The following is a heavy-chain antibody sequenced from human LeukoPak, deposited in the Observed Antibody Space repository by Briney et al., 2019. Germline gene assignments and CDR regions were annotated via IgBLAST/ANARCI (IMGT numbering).Heavy chain of an antibody. CDR3: ATNLDTVVTPAYY. J-gene: IGHJ4*02. Sequence: GASVKVSCKVSGYTLTELSMHWVRQAPGKGLEWMGGFDPEDGETIYAQKFQGRVTMTEDTSTDTAYLELSNLRSDDTAVYYCATNLDTVVTPAYYWGQGTLVTVSS. CDR1: GYTLTELS. CDR2: FDPEDGET. V-gene: IGHV1-24*01. D-gene: IGHD4-23*01.